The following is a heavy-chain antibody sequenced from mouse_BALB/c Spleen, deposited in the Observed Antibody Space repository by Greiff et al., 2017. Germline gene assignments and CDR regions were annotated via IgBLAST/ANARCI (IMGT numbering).Heavy chain of an antibody. CDR1: GYTFTDYN. CDR3: ARGDYDSRYYYAMDY. J-gene: IGHJ4*01. Sequence: EVQLQQSGPELVKPGASVKISCKASGYTFTDYNMHWVKQSHGKSLEWIGYIYPYNGGTGYNQKFKSKATLTVDNSSSTAYMELRSLTSEDSAVYYCARGDYDSRYYYAMDYWGQGTSVTVSS. V-gene: IGHV1S29*02. D-gene: IGHD2-4*01. CDR2: IYPYNGGT.